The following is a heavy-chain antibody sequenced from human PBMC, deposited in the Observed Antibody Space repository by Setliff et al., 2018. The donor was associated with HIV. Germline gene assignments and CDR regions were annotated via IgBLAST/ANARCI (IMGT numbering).Heavy chain of an antibody. CDR1: GASISSSSYY. CDR2: IYYSGST. J-gene: IGHJ4*02. D-gene: IGHD4-17*01. CDR3: ASSTTVVTPFFDY. Sequence: SETLSLTCTVSGASISSSSYYWGWIRQPPGKGLEWIGSIYYSGSTYYNPSLKSRVTISVGTSKNQFSLKLSSVTAADTAVYYCASSTTVVTPFFDYWGQGTLVTVSS. V-gene: IGHV4-39*07.